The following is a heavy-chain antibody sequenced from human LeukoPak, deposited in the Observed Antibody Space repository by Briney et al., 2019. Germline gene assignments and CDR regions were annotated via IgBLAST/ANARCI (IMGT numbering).Heavy chain of an antibody. V-gene: IGHV4-38-2*01. CDR1: GYSISSDKY. Sequence: SETLSLTCAVSGYSISSDKYWVWIRQPPGQGLEWTGGIYHSGSTYYNPSLKSRVTMSVDTSKNQFSLKLSSVTAADTAVYYCARAPRDSSSSNYMRRFDYWGQGTLVTVPP. CDR3: ARAPRDSSSSNYMRRFDY. D-gene: IGHD3-22*01. J-gene: IGHJ4*02. CDR2: IYHSGST.